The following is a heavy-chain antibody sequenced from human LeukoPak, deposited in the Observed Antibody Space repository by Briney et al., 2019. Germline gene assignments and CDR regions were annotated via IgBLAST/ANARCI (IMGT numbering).Heavy chain of an antibody. CDR3: ARDQRYHLDY. CDR2: IYAVGST. J-gene: IGHJ4*02. CDR1: GFTVSSNY. Sequence: AGGSLRFSCAASGFTVSSNYMSWVRQAPGKGLEWVSVIYAVGSTYYADSVKGRFTISRDNSKNTLYLQMNSLRPEDTAVYYCARDQRYHLDYWGQGTLVTVSS. D-gene: IGHD2-2*01. V-gene: IGHV3-66*02.